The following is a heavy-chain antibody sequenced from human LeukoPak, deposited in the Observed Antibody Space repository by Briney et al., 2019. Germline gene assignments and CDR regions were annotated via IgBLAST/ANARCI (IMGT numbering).Heavy chain of an antibody. J-gene: IGHJ3*02. CDR2: IKGGGSST. V-gene: IGHV3-23*01. CDR3: AKRDDAFDI. Sequence: GGSLRLSCAASVFTFSKYALMWARQPPAKGREWVSGIKGGGSSTYYTDSVKGRFTISRDNSKNTLYLKMNSLRVEDTAVYYCAKRDDAFDIWGQGTMVTVSS. CDR1: VFTFSKYA.